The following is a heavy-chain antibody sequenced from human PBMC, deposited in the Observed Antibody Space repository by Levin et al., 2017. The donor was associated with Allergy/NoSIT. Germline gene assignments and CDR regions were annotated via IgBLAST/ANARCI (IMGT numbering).Heavy chain of an antibody. J-gene: IGHJ4*02. CDR2: INSDGSNT. Sequence: AGGSLRLSCAASGFTFSGYWMHWVRQVPGKGLVWVSHINSDGSNTNYADSVKGRFTISRDNAKNTLYLQMNSLRAEDTAVYYCARGACSSTSCLDSWGQGTLLTVSS. D-gene: IGHD2-2*01. CDR1: GFTFSGYW. V-gene: IGHV3-74*01. CDR3: ARGACSSTSCLDS.